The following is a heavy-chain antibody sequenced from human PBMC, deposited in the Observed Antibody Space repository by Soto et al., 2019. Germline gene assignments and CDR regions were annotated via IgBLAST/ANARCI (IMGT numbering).Heavy chain of an antibody. V-gene: IGHV3-23*01. Sequence: EVQLLESGGGLVQPGGSLRLSCAASGFTFSSSAMSWVRQAPGKGLEWVSAIRGTNGNTHYAESVKGRLTSSRDNSKNTLYLQMNYLRAEDTAVYYCAKCTVDTIVNSGWGNWLDPWGQGTLVIVSS. CDR2: IRGTNGNT. D-gene: IGHD6-19*01. CDR3: AKCTVDTIVNSGWGNWLDP. J-gene: IGHJ5*02. CDR1: GFTFSSSA.